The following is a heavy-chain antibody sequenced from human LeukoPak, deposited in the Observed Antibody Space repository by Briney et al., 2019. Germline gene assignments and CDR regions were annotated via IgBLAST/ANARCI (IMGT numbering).Heavy chain of an antibody. CDR2: IYYSGST. CDR3: ARVRISGWYKGGFDY. D-gene: IGHD6-19*01. J-gene: IGHJ4*02. CDR1: GGSFSSYY. Sequence: SETLSLTCAVYGGSFSSYYWSWIRQPPGKGLEWIGYIYYSGSTNYNPSLKSRVTISVDTSKNQFSLKLSSVTAADTAVYYCARVRISGWYKGGFDYWGQGTLVTVSS. V-gene: IGHV4-59*01.